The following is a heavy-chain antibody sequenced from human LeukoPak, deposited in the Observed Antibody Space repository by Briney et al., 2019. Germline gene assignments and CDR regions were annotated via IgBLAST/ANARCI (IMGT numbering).Heavy chain of an antibody. D-gene: IGHD3-10*01. J-gene: IGHJ6*04. CDR3: ARAEVRGVLNYYYYGMDV. V-gene: IGHV1-3*01. CDR1: GYTFTRYA. Sequence: ASVKVSCKASGYTFTRYAMHWVRQAPGQRLEWMGWINAGNGNTKYSQKFQGRVTITRDTSASTAYMELSSLRSEDTSVYYCARAEVRGVLNYYYYGMDVWGKGTTVTVSS. CDR2: INAGNGNT.